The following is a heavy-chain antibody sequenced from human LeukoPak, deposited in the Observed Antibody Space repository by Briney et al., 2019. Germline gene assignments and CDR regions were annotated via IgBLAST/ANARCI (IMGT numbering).Heavy chain of an antibody. V-gene: IGHV3-21*01. CDR1: GFTFSSYA. D-gene: IGHD5-24*01. CDR2: ISSGSTYI. Sequence: GGSLRLSCAASGFTFSSYAMHWVRQAPGKGLEWVSSISSGSTYIYYADSVKGRFTISRDNAKNSLYLQMNSLRAEDTAVYYCARDLEMATIYDFDYWGQGTLVTVSS. J-gene: IGHJ4*02. CDR3: ARDLEMATIYDFDY.